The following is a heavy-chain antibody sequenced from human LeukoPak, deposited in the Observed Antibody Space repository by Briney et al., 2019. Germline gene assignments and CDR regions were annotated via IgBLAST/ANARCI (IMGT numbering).Heavy chain of an antibody. J-gene: IGHJ4*02. CDR1: GGSMSSYY. V-gene: IGHV4-4*07. CDR3: ARSGSDYFDY. Sequence: SETLSLTCTVSGGSMSSYYWNWIRQPAGKGLEWIGRIYTSGSTNCNPSLKSRVTMSVDTSKNQFSLKLSSVTAADTAVYYCARSGSDYFDYWGQGTLVTVSS. CDR2: IYTSGST. D-gene: IGHD1-26*01.